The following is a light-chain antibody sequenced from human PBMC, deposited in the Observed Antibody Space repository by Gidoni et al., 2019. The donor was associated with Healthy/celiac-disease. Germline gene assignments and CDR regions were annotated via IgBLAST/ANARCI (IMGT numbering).Light chain of an antibody. CDR1: QSSSSY. CDR2: AAS. J-gene: IGKJ1*01. V-gene: IGKV1-39*01. Sequence: DIQLTQYPSSLSASVGDRVTITCRASQSSSSYLNWYQQKPGKAPKLLIYAASSLQSGVPSVFSGSGSGTDFTLTISSLQPEDFATYYCQQSYSTPRTFGQGTKVEIK. CDR3: QQSYSTPRT.